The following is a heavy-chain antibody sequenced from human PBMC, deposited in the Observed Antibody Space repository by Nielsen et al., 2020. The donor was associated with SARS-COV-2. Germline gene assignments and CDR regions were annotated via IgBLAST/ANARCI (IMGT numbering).Heavy chain of an antibody. V-gene: IGHV1-46*01. D-gene: IGHD2-15*01. Sequence: ASVKVSCKASGYTFTSYYMHWVRQAPGQGLEWMGIINPSGGSTSYAQKFQGRVTMTRDTSTSTVYMELSSLRSEDTAVYYCARDEGAHCSGGSCYSVASNWFDPWGQGTLVTVSS. CDR1: GYTFTSYY. CDR2: INPSGGST. J-gene: IGHJ5*02. CDR3: ARDEGAHCSGGSCYSVASNWFDP.